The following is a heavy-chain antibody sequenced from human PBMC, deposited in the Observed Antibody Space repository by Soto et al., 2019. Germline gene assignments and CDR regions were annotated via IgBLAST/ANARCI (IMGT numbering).Heavy chain of an antibody. Sequence: QVQLVQSGAEVKKPGSSVKVSCKASGGTFSSYAISWVRQAPGQGLEWMGGFIPIFGTADYAQKVQGRVTITADESTSTAYMELSSLRSEDTAVYYCARHSYGTANYHYYGMDVWGQGTTVTVSS. CDR2: FIPIFGTA. V-gene: IGHV1-69*12. CDR1: GGTFSSYA. J-gene: IGHJ6*02. CDR3: ARHSYGTANYHYYGMDV. D-gene: IGHD5-18*01.